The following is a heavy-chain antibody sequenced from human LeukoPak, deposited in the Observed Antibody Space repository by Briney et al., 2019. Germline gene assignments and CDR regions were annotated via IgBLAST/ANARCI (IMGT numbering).Heavy chain of an antibody. Sequence: ASVKVSCKASGYTFTSYYMHWVRQAPGQGLEWMGIINPSGGSTSYAQKFQGRVTMTRDMSTSTVYMELRSLRSEDTAVYYCARDRGAVAGHFDYWGQGILVTVS. V-gene: IGHV1-46*01. CDR1: GYTFTSYY. J-gene: IGHJ4*02. CDR3: ARDRGAVAGHFDY. CDR2: INPSGGST. D-gene: IGHD6-19*01.